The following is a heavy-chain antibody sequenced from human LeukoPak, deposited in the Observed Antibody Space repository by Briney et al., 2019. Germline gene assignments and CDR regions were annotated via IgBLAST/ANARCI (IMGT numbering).Heavy chain of an antibody. CDR1: GFPFSTYA. D-gene: IGHD3-22*01. Sequence: GGSLRLSCAASGFPFSTYAMHWVRQAPGKGLEWVSSISSSSSYIYYADSVKGRFTISRDNAKNSLYLQMNSLRAEDTAVYYCARDPPYYYDSSGQVDYWGQGTLVTVSS. CDR2: ISSSSSYI. J-gene: IGHJ4*02. V-gene: IGHV3-21*01. CDR3: ARDPPYYYDSSGQVDY.